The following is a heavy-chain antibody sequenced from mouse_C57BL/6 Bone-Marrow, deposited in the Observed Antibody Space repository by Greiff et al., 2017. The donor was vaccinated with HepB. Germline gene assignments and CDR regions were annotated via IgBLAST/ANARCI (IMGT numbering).Heavy chain of an antibody. CDR3: ARLGDGYYPFAY. CDR1: GYTFTSYW. Sequence: QVQLQQPGAELVKPGASVKLSCKASGYTFTSYWMHWVKQRPGQGLEWIGMIHPNSGSTNYNEKFKSKATLTVDKSSSTAYMQLSSLTSEDSAVYYCARLGDGYYPFAYWGQVTLVTVSA. CDR2: IHPNSGST. V-gene: IGHV1-64*01. D-gene: IGHD2-3*01. J-gene: IGHJ3*01.